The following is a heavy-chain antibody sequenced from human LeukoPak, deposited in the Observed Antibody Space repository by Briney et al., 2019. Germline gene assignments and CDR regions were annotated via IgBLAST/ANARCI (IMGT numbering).Heavy chain of an antibody. J-gene: IGHJ5*02. D-gene: IGHD6-13*01. Sequence: GGSLRLSCAASGFTFSSYAMSWVRQALGKGLEWVSAISGSGGSTYYADSVKGRFTISRDDSKNTLNLQMNSLRAEDTAVYYCAKGSSSGSTGWFDPWGQGTLVTVSS. CDR3: AKGSSSGSTGWFDP. V-gene: IGHV3-23*01. CDR2: ISGSGGST. CDR1: GFTFSSYA.